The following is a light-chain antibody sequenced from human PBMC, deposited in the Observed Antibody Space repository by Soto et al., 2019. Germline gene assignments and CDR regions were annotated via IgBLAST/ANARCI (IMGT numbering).Light chain of an antibody. CDR3: SSYISSSTLYV. J-gene: IGLJ1*01. CDR1: SSDVGGYNY. Sequence: QSVLTQPASVSGSSGQSITISCTGTSSDVGGYNYVSWYQQHPGKAPKLMIYEVSNRPSGVSNRFSGSKSGNTASLTISGLQAEDEGDYYCSSYISSSTLYVFGPGTKV. V-gene: IGLV2-14*01. CDR2: EVS.